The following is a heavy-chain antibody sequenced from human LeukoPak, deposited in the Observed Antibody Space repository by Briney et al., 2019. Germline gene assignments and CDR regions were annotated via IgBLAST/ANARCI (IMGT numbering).Heavy chain of an antibody. CDR2: INPNSGGT. CDR1: GYTFTGYY. CDR3: ASHPVKEYPSYSR. V-gene: IGHV1-2*02. J-gene: IGHJ4*02. Sequence: GASVKVSCKASGYTFTGYYMHWVRQAPGQGLEWMGWINPNSGGTNYAQKFQGRVTMTRDTSISTAYMEPSRLRSDDTAVYYCASHPVKEYPSYSRWGQGTLVTVSS. D-gene: IGHD2-2*01.